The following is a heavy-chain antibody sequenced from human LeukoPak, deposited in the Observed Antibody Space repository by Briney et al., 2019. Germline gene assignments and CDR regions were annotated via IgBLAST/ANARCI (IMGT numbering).Heavy chain of an antibody. CDR2: FSSSGGT. CDR3: AKGSYCSGGDCYGYYMDA. J-gene: IGHJ6*03. CDR1: GGSLSYYY. D-gene: IGHD2-15*01. V-gene: IGHV4-59*01. Sequence: PSETLSLTCTVSGGSLSYYYWSWIRQPPGKGLEWIGYFSSSGGTNYNPSLKSRLTISVDTSKNQVSLNLRSVTAADAAVYYCAKGSYCSGGDCYGYYMDAWGKGTTVAVSS.